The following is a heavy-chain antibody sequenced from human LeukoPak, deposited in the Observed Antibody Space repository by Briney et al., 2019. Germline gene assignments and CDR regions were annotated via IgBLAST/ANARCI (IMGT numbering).Heavy chain of an antibody. J-gene: IGHJ4*02. CDR2: IYYSGST. CDR1: GGFISSHY. CDR3: ARGTLPNN. Sequence: PSETLLLTCTVSGGFISSHYWSWIRQPPGKGLEWIGYIYYSGSTNYNPSLKSRVTISVDTSKNQFSLKLSSVTAADTAVYYCARGTLPNNWGQGTLVTVSS. D-gene: IGHD2/OR15-2a*01. V-gene: IGHV4-59*11.